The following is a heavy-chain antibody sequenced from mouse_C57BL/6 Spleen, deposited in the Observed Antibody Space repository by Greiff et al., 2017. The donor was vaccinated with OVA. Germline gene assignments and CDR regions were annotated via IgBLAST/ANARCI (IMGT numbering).Heavy chain of an antibody. CDR1: GFTFSDYY. D-gene: IGHD4-1*01. Sequence: EVQVVDSEGGLVQPGSSMKLSCTASGFTFSDYYMAWVRQVPEKGLEWVANINYDGSSTYYLDSLKSRFIISRDNAKNILYLQMSSLKSEDTATYYCARDETGGAWFAYWGQGTLVTVSA. CDR2: INYDGSST. V-gene: IGHV5-16*01. J-gene: IGHJ3*01. CDR3: ARDETGGAWFAY.